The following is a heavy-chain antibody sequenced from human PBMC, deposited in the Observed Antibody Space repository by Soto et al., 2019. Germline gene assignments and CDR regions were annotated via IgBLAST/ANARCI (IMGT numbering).Heavy chain of an antibody. Sequence: QLQLQESGPGLVKPSETLSLTCTVSGGSISSSSYYWGWIRQPPGKGLEWIGSIYYSGSTYYNPSLKSRVTISVDTSKYQFSMKLSSVTAADTAVYYCARHPVYYDFWSGPPVGNWFDPWGQGTLVTVSS. CDR1: GGSISSSSYY. J-gene: IGHJ5*02. D-gene: IGHD3-3*01. V-gene: IGHV4-39*01. CDR3: ARHPVYYDFWSGPPVGNWFDP. CDR2: IYYSGST.